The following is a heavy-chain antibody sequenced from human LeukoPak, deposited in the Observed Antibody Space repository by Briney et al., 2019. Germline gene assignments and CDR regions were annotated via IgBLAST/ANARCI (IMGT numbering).Heavy chain of an antibody. D-gene: IGHD6-13*01. Sequence: ASVKVSCKASGYTFTSYAMHWVRQAPGQRLEWMGWINAGNGNTKYSQKFQGRVTITRDTSASTAYMELSSLRSEDTAVYYCARDRGSSWRRGWFDPWGQGTLVTVSS. CDR3: ARDRGSSWRRGWFDP. CDR2: INAGNGNT. J-gene: IGHJ5*02. CDR1: GYTFTSYA. V-gene: IGHV1-3*01.